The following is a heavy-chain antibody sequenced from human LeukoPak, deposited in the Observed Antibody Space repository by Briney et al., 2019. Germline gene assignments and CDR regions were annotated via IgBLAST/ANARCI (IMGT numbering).Heavy chain of an antibody. CDR2: IIPIFGTA. V-gene: IGHV1-69*05. CDR1: GGTFSSYA. D-gene: IGHD3-9*01. J-gene: IGHJ5*02. CDR3: AREFHDILTGYGWFDP. Sequence: PGALVKVSCKAPGGTFSSYAISWVRQAPGQGLEWMGGIIPIFGTANYAQKFQGRVTITTDESTSTAYMELSSLRSEDTAVYYCAREFHDILTGYGWFDPWGQGTLVTVSS.